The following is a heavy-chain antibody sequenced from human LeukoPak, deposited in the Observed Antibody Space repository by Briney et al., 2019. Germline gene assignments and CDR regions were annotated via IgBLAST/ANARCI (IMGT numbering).Heavy chain of an antibody. Sequence: PSETLSLTCTVSGGSISSGSYYWSWIRQPAGKGLEWIGRIYTSGSTNYNPSLKSRVTISVDTSKNQFSLKLSSVTAADTAVYYCASSPYDFWSGYTPTSYFDYWGQGTLVTVSS. CDR2: IYTSGST. V-gene: IGHV4-61*02. J-gene: IGHJ4*02. D-gene: IGHD3-3*01. CDR3: ASSPYDFWSGYTPTSYFDY. CDR1: GGSISSGSYY.